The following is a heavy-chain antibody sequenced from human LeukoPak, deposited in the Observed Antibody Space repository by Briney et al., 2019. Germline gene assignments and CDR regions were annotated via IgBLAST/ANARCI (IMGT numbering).Heavy chain of an antibody. CDR3: ARDIELWIPFDY. CDR2: ISSTSSYI. J-gene: IGHJ4*02. CDR1: GFSFSSYS. D-gene: IGHD5-18*01. Sequence: GGSLRLSCAASGFSFSSYSMNWVRQAPGKGLEWVSSISSTSSYIYYADSVKGRFTISRDNAKNSLYLQMNSLRAEDTAVYYCARDIELWIPFDYWGQGTLVTVSS. V-gene: IGHV3-21*01.